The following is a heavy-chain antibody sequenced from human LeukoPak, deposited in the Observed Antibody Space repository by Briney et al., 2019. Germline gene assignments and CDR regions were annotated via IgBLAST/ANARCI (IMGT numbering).Heavy chain of an antibody. CDR2: IIPILGIA. J-gene: IGHJ4*02. D-gene: IGHD2-2*01. CDR3: ARMGYCSSTSCLRGYYFDY. Sequence: SVKVSCKSSGGTFSSYAISWVRQAPGQGLEWMGRIIPILGIANYAQKFQGRVTITADKSTSTAYMELSSLRSEDTAVYYCARMGYCSSTSCLRGYYFDYWGQGTLVTVSS. CDR1: GGTFSSYA. V-gene: IGHV1-69*04.